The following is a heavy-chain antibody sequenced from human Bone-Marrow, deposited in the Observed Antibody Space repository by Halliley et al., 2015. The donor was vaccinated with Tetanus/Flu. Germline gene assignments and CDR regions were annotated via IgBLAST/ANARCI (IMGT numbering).Heavy chain of an antibody. Sequence: SLRLSCVASGFSFSNSWMTWVRQAPGKGLEWVANIRKDETAKNYVDSVKGRFTTSRDNAKNSLSLQMNSLTAEDTAIYYCARDSSPCSGGTCYDAFDIWGQGTMVTVSS. V-gene: IGHV3-7*01. J-gene: IGHJ3*02. D-gene: IGHD2-15*01. CDR2: IRKDETAK. CDR3: ARDSSPCSGGTCYDAFDI. CDR1: GFSFSNSW.